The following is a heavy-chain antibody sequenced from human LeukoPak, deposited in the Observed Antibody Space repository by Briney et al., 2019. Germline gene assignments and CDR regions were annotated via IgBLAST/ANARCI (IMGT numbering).Heavy chain of an antibody. J-gene: IGHJ4*02. CDR3: ASIAAAGIGFDY. Sequence: GGSLRLSCAASGFTFSGSAMHWVRQASGKGLEWVGRIRSKAYSYATAYAASVKGRFTISRDDSKNTAYLQMNSLKTEDTAVYYCASIAAAGIGFDYWGQGTLVTVSS. V-gene: IGHV3-73*01. D-gene: IGHD6-13*01. CDR2: IRSKAYSYAT. CDR1: GFTFSGSA.